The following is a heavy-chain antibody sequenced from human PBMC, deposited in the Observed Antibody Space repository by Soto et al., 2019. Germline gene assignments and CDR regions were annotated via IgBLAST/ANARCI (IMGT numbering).Heavy chain of an antibody. V-gene: IGHV4-59*08. J-gene: IGHJ6*02. CDR3: ARRNCSGGSCYSLDYYYGMDV. CDR1: GGSISSYY. Sequence: QVQLQESGPGLVKPSETLSLTCTVSGGSISSYYWSWIRQPPGKGLEWIGYIYYSGSTNYNPSLKSRVPRSVDTSKNQFSLKLSSVTAADTAVYYCARRNCSGGSCYSLDYYYGMDVWGQGTTVTVSS. CDR2: IYYSGST. D-gene: IGHD2-15*01.